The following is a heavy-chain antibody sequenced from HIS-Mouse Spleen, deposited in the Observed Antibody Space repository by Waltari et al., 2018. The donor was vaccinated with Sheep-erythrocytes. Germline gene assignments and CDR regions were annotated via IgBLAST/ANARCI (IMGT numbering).Heavy chain of an antibody. CDR3: ARLITMVRGVTWYFDL. Sequence: QVQLQESGPGLVKPSQTLSLTRTVSGGSISSGGYYWSWIRQHPGKGLEWIGYIYYSGSTYYNPSLKSRVTISVDTSKNQFSLKLSSVTAADTAVYYCARLITMVRGVTWYFDLWGRGTLVTVSS. J-gene: IGHJ2*01. V-gene: IGHV4-31*03. CDR2: IYYSGST. CDR1: GGSISSGGYY. D-gene: IGHD3-10*01.